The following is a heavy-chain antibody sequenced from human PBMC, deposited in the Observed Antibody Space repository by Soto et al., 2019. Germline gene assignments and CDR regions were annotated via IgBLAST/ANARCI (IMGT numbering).Heavy chain of an antibody. V-gene: IGHV1-2*02. CDR3: AGGGGNYYYGSGSYPHDY. CDR1: GYTFTGYY. CDR2: INPNSGGT. Sequence: QVQLVQSGAEVKKPGASVKVSCKASGYTFTGYYMHWVRQAPGQGLEWMGWINPNSGGTNYAQKFQGRVNMTRDTSISTAYMELSRLRSDDTAVYYCAGGGGNYYYGSGSYPHDYWGQGTLVTVSS. J-gene: IGHJ4*02. D-gene: IGHD3-10*01.